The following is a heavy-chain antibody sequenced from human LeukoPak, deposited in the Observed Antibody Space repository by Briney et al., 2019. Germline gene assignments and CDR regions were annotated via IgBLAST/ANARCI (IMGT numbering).Heavy chain of an antibody. J-gene: IGHJ6*03. Sequence: GGSLRLSCGASGLTLSRYAVNWVRQAPGRGLEWVSYISPTGDSTLNAEPVKGRFSVSRDNSKNMVYLQMDGLRAEDTATYFCVRKFYFYMDVWGKGTTVTVSS. V-gene: IGHV3-23*01. CDR2: ISPTGDST. CDR1: GLTLSRYA. CDR3: VRKFYFYMDV.